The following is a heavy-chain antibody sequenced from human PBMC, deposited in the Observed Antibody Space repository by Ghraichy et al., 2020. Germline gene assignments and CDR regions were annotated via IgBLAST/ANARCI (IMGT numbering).Heavy chain of an antibody. D-gene: IGHD3-10*01. CDR2: ISSSSRYI. CDR3: AILRQGMFQGLFDW. Sequence: GESLNISCAASGFTFSSFIMNWVRQAPGKGLEWVSSISSSSRYIYYADSVKGRFTISRDNAKKSLYLQMNSLRPEDTAVYYCAILRQGMFQGLFDWWGQGTLVTVSS. J-gene: IGHJ4*02. V-gene: IGHV3-21*01. CDR1: GFTFSSFI.